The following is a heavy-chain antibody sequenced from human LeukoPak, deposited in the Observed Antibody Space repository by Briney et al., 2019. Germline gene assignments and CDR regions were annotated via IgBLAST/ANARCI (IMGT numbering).Heavy chain of an antibody. Sequence: ASVKVSCKASGYTFTGYYMHWVRQAPGQGLEWMGWINPNSGGTHYAQKFQGRVTMTRDTSISTAYMELSRLRSDDTAVYYCARDSLNWNYLPFDYWGQGTLVTVSS. V-gene: IGHV1-2*02. J-gene: IGHJ4*02. CDR2: INPNSGGT. D-gene: IGHD1-1*01. CDR3: ARDSLNWNYLPFDY. CDR1: GYTFTGYY.